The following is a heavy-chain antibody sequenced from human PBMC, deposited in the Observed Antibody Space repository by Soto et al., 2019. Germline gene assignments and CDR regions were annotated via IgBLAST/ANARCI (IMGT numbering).Heavy chain of an antibody. CDR1: GGTFSSYA. CDR3: ASTPKPRVGPATSYCSGGSCYPSALYYYYGMDV. D-gene: IGHD2-15*01. Sequence: ASVKVSCKASGGTFSSYAISWVRQAPGRGLEWMGGIIPIFGTANYAQKFQGRVTITADESTSTAYMELSSLRSEDTAVYYCASTPKPRVGPATSYCSGGSCYPSALYYYYGMDVWGQGTTVTVSS. V-gene: IGHV1-69*13. CDR2: IIPIFGTA. J-gene: IGHJ6*02.